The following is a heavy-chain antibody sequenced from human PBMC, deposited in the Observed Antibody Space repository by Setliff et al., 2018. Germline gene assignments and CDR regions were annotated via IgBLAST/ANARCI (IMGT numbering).Heavy chain of an antibody. CDR2: VYPGDSET. V-gene: IGHV5-51*01. Sequence: GESLKISCEASGYTFTAQWIDWVRQMPGKGLEWMGSVYPGDSETRYSPSFQGQVTISADKSIGTSYLQWSSLKASDTAIYYCWRSPGLAEGSSWFAPWGQGTLVTVSS. CDR3: WRSPGLAEGSSWFAP. D-gene: IGHD6-13*01. CDR1: GYTFTAQW. J-gene: IGHJ5*02.